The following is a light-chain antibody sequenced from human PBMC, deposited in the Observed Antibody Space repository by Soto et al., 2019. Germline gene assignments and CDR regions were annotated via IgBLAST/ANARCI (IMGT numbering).Light chain of an antibody. J-gene: IGLJ1*01. Sequence: QSVLTQPPSVSAAPGQKVTISCSGSSSKIGNNYVSWYQQLPGTAPKLLIYENNKRPSGIPDRFSGSKSGTSATLGITGLQTGVVADYYCGTWDSSLSAGGYVFGTGTKVTVL. CDR2: ENN. CDR1: SSKIGNNY. V-gene: IGLV1-51*02. CDR3: GTWDSSLSAGGYV.